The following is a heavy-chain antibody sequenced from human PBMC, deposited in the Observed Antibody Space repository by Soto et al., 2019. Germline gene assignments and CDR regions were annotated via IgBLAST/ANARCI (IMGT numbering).Heavy chain of an antibody. CDR2: INHSGST. D-gene: IGHD6-6*01. V-gene: IGHV4-34*01. J-gene: IGHJ6*02. CDR1: GGSFIGYY. Sequence: KASETLSLTCAVYGGSFIGYYWIFIRHPPFKWREWIVEINHSGSTNYNPSLKSRVTISVDTSKNQFSLKLSSVTAADTAVYYCARGVAAARPRGYYYYGMDVWGQGTTVTVSS. CDR3: ARGVAAARPRGYYYYGMDV.